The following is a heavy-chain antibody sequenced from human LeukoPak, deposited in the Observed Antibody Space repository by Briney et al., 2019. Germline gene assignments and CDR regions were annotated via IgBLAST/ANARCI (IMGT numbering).Heavy chain of an antibody. J-gene: IGHJ4*02. CDR3: ARLESWITMTG. V-gene: IGHV4-39*01. D-gene: IGHD3-22*01. CDR2: IYYSGST. CDR1: GGSISSSSYY. Sequence: SETLSLTCTVSGGSISSSSYYWGWIRQPPGKGLGWIGSIYYSGSTYYNPSLKSRVTISVDTSKNQFSLKLSSVTAADTAVYYCARLESWITMTGWGQGTLVTASS.